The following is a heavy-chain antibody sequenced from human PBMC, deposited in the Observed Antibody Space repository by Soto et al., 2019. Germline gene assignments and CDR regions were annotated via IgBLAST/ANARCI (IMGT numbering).Heavy chain of an antibody. V-gene: IGHV3-64D*06. J-gene: IGHJ6*02. Sequence: EVQLLESGGGLVQPGGSLRVSCAASGFTFSSYAMSWVRQAPGKGLRWVSAISSNGGSTYYADSVKGRFTISRDNSKNTLYLQMSSLRAEDTAVYYCVKDDSSGYYPWYYYYGMDVWGQGTTITVSS. CDR3: VKDDSSGYYPWYYYYGMDV. CDR2: ISSNGGST. D-gene: IGHD3-22*01. CDR1: GFTFSSYA.